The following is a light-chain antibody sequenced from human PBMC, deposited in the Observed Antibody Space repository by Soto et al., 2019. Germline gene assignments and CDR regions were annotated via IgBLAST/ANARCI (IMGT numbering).Light chain of an antibody. Sequence: IQMTQSPSTLSSSVGDRVTITCRASQSISRGLAWYQQKPGKAPNLLIYAASSLQSGVPSRFSGSGSGTDFTLTISSLQPEDFATYYCLQDYNYPITFGQGTRLEIK. V-gene: IGKV1-6*01. CDR1: QSISRG. CDR3: LQDYNYPIT. J-gene: IGKJ5*01. CDR2: AAS.